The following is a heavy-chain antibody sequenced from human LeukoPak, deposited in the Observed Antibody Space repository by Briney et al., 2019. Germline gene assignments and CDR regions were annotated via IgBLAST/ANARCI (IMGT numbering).Heavy chain of an antibody. J-gene: IGHJ4*02. Sequence: GGSLRLSCAASGFTFSSYSMNWVRQAPGKELEWVSSISSSSSYIYYADSVKGRFTISRDNAKNSLYLQMNSLRAEDTAVYYCARVMADYGSGSRRFDYWGQGTLVTVSS. V-gene: IGHV3-21*01. CDR1: GFTFSSYS. CDR3: ARVMADYGSGSRRFDY. D-gene: IGHD3-10*01. CDR2: ISSSSSYI.